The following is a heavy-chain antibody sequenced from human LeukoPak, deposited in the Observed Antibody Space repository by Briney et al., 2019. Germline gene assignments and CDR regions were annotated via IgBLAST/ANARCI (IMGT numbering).Heavy chain of an antibody. V-gene: IGHV3-9*01. J-gene: IGHJ4*02. Sequence: GGSLRLSCAASGFTFDDYAMHWVRQAPGKGLEWVSGISWNSGSIGYADSVKGRFTISRDNAKNSLYLQMNSLRAEDTALYYCAKDIATVKLYYFDYWGQGALVTVSS. D-gene: IGHD4-11*01. CDR1: GFTFDDYA. CDR2: ISWNSGSI. CDR3: AKDIATVKLYYFDY.